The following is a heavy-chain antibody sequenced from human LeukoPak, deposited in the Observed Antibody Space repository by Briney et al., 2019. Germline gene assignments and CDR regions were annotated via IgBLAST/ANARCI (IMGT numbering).Heavy chain of an antibody. J-gene: IGHJ3*02. CDR2: IYYSGST. CDR3: ARHRDYGGISDAFDI. V-gene: IGHV4-39*01. D-gene: IGHD4-23*01. CDR1: GGSISSSSYY. Sequence: SETLSLTCTVSGGSISSSSYYWGWIRQPPGKGLAWIGSIYYSGSTYYNPSLKSRVTISVDTSKNQFSLKLSSVTAADTAVYYCARHRDYGGISDAFDIWGQGTMVTVSS.